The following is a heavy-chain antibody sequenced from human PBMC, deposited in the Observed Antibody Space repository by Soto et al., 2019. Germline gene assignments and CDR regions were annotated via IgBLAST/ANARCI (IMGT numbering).Heavy chain of an antibody. V-gene: IGHV3-11*01. D-gene: IGHD6-6*01. CDR2: ISRNSSSI. CDR3: AKQGSSLTFFDY. CDR1: GFTFSDYY. J-gene: IGHJ4*02. Sequence: GGSLRLSCAASGFTFSDYYMSWIRQAPGKGLEWVSGISRNSSSIYYADSVKGRFTISRDNAKNSLYLQMNSLRAEDTALYYCAKQGSSLTFFDYWGQGTLVTVSS.